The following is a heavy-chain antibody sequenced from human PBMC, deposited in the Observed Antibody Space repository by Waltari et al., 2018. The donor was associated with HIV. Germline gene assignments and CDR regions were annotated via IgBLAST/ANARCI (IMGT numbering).Heavy chain of an antibody. Sequence: QITLKESGPTLVKPTQTLTLTCPFSGFSLSTNGVAVAWIRQSPGKALEWLALIYWDDDKRYSPSLKSRLTITKDTPKNQVVLTMTNMDPVETATYYCAHSLRHYSSRWTFDYWGQGTLVTVSS. CDR2: IYWDDDK. CDR3: AHSLRHYSSRWTFDY. D-gene: IGHD6-13*01. J-gene: IGHJ4*02. V-gene: IGHV2-5*02. CDR1: GFSLSTNGVA.